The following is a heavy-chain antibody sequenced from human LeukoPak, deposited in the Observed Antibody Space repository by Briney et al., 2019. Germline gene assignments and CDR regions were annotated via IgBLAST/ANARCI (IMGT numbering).Heavy chain of an antibody. D-gene: IGHD2-21*01. CDR1: GGSFSGYY. V-gene: IGHV4-34*01. Sequence: SETLSLTCAVYGGSFSGYYWSWIRQPPGKGLEWIGEIYHSGSTNYNPSLKSRVTISVDKSKNQFSLKLSSVTAADTAVYYCARAQSGEDYWGQGTLVTVSS. CDR3: ARAQSGEDY. J-gene: IGHJ4*02. CDR2: IYHSGST.